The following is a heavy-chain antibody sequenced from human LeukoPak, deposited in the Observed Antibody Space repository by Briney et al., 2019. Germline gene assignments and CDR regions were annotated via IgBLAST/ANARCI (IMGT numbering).Heavy chain of an antibody. J-gene: IGHJ3*02. Sequence: RGSLSLSCAASGFTFSSYDMHWVPQAKGKGVEWVSADRTAGDSYYLGSINGRSTNSRENAKNSFYLQMNSLRAGDTAVYYCAGQDRTGSAEGAFDIWGQGTMVTVSS. CDR2: DRTAGDS. CDR1: GFTFSSYD. CDR3: AGQDRTGSAEGAFDI. V-gene: IGHV3-13*01. D-gene: IGHD1/OR15-1a*01.